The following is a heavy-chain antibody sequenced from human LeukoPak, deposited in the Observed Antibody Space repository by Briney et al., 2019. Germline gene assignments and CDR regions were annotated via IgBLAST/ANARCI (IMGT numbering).Heavy chain of an antibody. D-gene: IGHD3-16*02. CDR2: ISDSGGST. J-gene: IGHJ4*02. Sequence: GGSLRLSCVASGFTFSDYAMSWVRQAPGKGLEWVSGISDSGGSTYYADSVKGRCTISRDNSKNTVSLQMNNLRAEDTAVYFCARHDSFIPYWGQGTLVTVSS. V-gene: IGHV3-23*01. CDR1: GFTFSDYA. CDR3: ARHDSFIPY.